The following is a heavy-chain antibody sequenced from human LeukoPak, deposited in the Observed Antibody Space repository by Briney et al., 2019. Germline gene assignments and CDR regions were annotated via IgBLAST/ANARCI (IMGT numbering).Heavy chain of an antibody. CDR3: ARDGGINSLNYYFDY. D-gene: IGHD1-14*01. J-gene: IGHJ4*02. Sequence: SETLSLTCAVYGGSFSGYYWSWIRQPPGKGLEWIGEINHSGSTNYNPSLKSRVTISVDTSKNQFSLKLSSVTAADTAVYYCARDGGINSLNYYFDYWGQGTLVTVSS. V-gene: IGHV4-34*01. CDR2: INHSGST. CDR1: GGSFSGYY.